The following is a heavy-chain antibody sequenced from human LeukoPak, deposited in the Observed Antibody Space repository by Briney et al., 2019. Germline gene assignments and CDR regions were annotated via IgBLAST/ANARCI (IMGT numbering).Heavy chain of an antibody. D-gene: IGHD1-26*01. J-gene: IGHJ4*02. CDR3: ARQRGYSGSYRQSVTFDY. V-gene: IGHV5-51*01. Sequence: GESLKISCKGSGYSFTSYWIGWVRQMPGKGLEWMGIIYPGDSDTRYSPSFQGQVTISADKSISTAYLQWSSLKASDTAMYYCARQRGYSGSYRQSVTFDYWGQGTLVTVSS. CDR2: IYPGDSDT. CDR1: GYSFTSYW.